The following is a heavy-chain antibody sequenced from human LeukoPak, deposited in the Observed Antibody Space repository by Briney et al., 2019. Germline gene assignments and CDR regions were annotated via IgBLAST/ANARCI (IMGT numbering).Heavy chain of an antibody. CDR2: IDYDGINT. V-gene: IGHV3-74*01. CDR3: AKAPTTVVPYYFDY. J-gene: IGHJ4*02. CDR1: GFTFGTFW. D-gene: IGHD4-23*01. Sequence: PGGSLRLSCAASGFTFGTFWMHWVRQAPGKGLVWVSRIDYDGINTYYADSVKGRFTISRDNAQNTMYLQMNSLRAEDTAVYYCAKAPTTVVPYYFDYWGQGTLVTVSS.